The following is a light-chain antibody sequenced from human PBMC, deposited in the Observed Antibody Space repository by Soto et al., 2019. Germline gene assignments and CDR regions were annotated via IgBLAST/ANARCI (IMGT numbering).Light chain of an antibody. Sequence: EIVLTQSPGTLSLSPGETATLSCRASQTVGTNFLAWYQQKPGQAPRLLIYGASTRATGIPARFSGSGSGTESTLTISCLQSEDFATYYCQQYYSYPYTFGQGTKVDIK. V-gene: IGKV3-15*01. CDR2: GAS. CDR3: QQYYSYPYT. J-gene: IGKJ2*01. CDR1: QTVGTN.